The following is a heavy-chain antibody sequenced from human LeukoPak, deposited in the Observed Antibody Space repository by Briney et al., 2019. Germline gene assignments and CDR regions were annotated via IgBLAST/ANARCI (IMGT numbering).Heavy chain of an antibody. D-gene: IGHD3-22*01. CDR1: GGSISSGSYY. CDR3: ARSYDDSSGYYDAKYYFDY. J-gene: IGHJ4*02. Sequence: SQTLSLTCTVSGGSISSGSYYWSWIRQPPGKGLEWIGYIYYSGSTNYNPSLKSRVTISVDTSKNQFSLKLSSVTAADTAVYYCARSYDDSSGYYDAKYYFDYWGQGTLVTVSS. CDR2: IYYSGST. V-gene: IGHV4-61*01.